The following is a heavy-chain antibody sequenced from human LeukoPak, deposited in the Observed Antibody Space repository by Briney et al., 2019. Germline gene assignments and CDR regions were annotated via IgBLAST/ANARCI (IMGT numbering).Heavy chain of an antibody. V-gene: IGHV5-51*01. CDR3: ARRGLWFGSFDP. D-gene: IGHD3-10*01. CDR1: GYNFTSYW. J-gene: IGHJ5*02. CDR2: IYPGDSDT. Sequence: GGSLQISCKGSGYNFTSYWIGWVRQMPGKGLEWMGIIYPGDSDTRYSPSFQGQVTISADKSISTAYLQWSSMKASDTAMYYCARRGLWFGSFDPWGQGTLVTVSS.